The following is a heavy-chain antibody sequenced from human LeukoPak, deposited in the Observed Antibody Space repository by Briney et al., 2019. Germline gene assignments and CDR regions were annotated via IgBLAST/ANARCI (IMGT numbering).Heavy chain of an antibody. CDR3: ARLKSIFGVVIIPPYYFDY. CDR1: GGSISSYY. Sequence: SETLSLTCTVSGGSISSYYWGWIRQPPGKGLEWIGYIYYSGSTNYNPSLKSRVTISVDTSKNQFSLKLSSVTAADTAVYYCARLKSIFGVVIIPPYYFDYWGQGTLVTVSS. CDR2: IYYSGST. D-gene: IGHD3-3*01. V-gene: IGHV4-59*01. J-gene: IGHJ4*02.